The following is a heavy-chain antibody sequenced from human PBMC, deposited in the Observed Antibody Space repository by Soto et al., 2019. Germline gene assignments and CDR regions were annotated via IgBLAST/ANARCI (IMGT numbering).Heavy chain of an antibody. Sequence: ASVKVSCKTSGYSFTTYGISWVRQAPGQGLEWMGWISGYNGNTNYAQKLKGRLTMTTDTSTSTAYMELRSLTSDDTAVYYCAREGPAPYYYYGMDLWGQGSTVTVSS. CDR1: GYSFTTYG. V-gene: IGHV1-18*01. J-gene: IGHJ6*02. CDR3: AREGPAPYYYYGMDL. CDR2: ISGYNGNT.